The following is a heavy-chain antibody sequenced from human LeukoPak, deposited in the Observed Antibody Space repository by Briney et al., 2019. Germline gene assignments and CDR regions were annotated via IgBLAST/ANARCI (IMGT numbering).Heavy chain of an antibody. CDR2: ISHSSTSV. D-gene: IGHD3-22*01. CDR3: ARASRSGYDY. V-gene: IGHV3-48*02. Sequence: PGGSLRLSCAASGFTFSTYGMNWLRQAPGKGLEWVSYISHSSTSVYYADSVKGRFTTSRDNSKNSLTLQMNGLRDEDTAVYYCARASRSGYDYWGQGTLVTVSS. J-gene: IGHJ4*02. CDR1: GFTFSTYG.